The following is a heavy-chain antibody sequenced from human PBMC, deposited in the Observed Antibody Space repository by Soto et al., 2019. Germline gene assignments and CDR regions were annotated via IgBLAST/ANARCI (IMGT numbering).Heavy chain of an antibody. Sequence: SETLSVTCTVSGGSISSDYWSWIRQPPGKGLEWIGYIYYSGSTNYNPSLKSRVTISVDTSKNQFSLKLSSVTAADTAVYYCARSLGYDYGDYDFDYWGQGTLVTVS. CDR3: ARSLGYDYGDYDFDY. V-gene: IGHV4-59*01. CDR2: IYYSGST. CDR1: GGSISSDY. J-gene: IGHJ4*02. D-gene: IGHD4-17*01.